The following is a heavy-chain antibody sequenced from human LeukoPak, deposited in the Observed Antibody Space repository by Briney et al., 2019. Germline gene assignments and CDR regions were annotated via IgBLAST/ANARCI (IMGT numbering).Heavy chain of an antibody. CDR3: ARAAMNDFMDV. CDR2: MNPNSGNT. CDR1: GYTFPRYD. Sequence: GASVKVSCKPSGYTFPRYDINWVRQATGQGLEWMGWMNPNSGNTGYAQKCQGRVTITRNTSISTAYMELSSLRSEDTGVYYCARAAMNDFMDVWGKGTTVTVSS. J-gene: IGHJ6*03. V-gene: IGHV1-8*03. D-gene: IGHD5-18*01.